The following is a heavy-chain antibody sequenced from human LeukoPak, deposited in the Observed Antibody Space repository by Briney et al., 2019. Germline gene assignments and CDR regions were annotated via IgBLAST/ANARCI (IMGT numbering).Heavy chain of an antibody. CDR1: GDTFSIYY. CDR3: ARGGVLRFLEHLDY. Sequence: ASVKVSCKASGDTFSIYYMHWVRQAPGQGLEWMGIINPSGGSTNYAQKFQGRVTMTRDTSTSTVYMELSSLRSEDTAVYYCARGGVLRFLEHLDYWGQGTLVTVSS. J-gene: IGHJ4*02. CDR2: INPSGGST. V-gene: IGHV1-46*01. D-gene: IGHD3-3*01.